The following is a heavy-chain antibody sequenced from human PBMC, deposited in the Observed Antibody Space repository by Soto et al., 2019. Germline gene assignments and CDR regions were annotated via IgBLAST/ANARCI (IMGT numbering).Heavy chain of an antibody. D-gene: IGHD2-15*01. Sequence: ASVKVSCKASGYTFTGYYMHWVRQAPGQGLEWMGWINPNSGGTNYAQKFQGWVTMTRDTSISTAYMELSRLRSDDTAVYYCARLGPRYCSGGSCYSALGSDAFDIWGQGTMVTVSS. CDR1: GYTFTGYY. CDR3: ARLGPRYCSGGSCYSALGSDAFDI. CDR2: INPNSGGT. J-gene: IGHJ3*02. V-gene: IGHV1-2*04.